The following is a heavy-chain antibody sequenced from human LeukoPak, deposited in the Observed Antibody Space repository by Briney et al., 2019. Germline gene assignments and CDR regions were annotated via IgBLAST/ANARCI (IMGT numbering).Heavy chain of an antibody. J-gene: IGHJ4*02. CDR2: IHYRGST. D-gene: IGHD1-26*01. CDR3: ARLGWELLFDY. V-gene: IGHV4-39*01. CDR1: GGSISSSSYY. Sequence: PSETLSLTCTVSGGSISSSSYYWGWIRQPPGKGLEWIGSIHYRGSTYYNPSLKSRVTISVDTSKNQFSLKLSSVTAADTALYYCARLGWELLFDYWGQGTLVSVSS.